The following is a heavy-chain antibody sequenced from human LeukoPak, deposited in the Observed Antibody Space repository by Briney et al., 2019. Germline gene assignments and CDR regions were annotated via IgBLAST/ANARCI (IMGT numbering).Heavy chain of an antibody. CDR2: IGHTGSIT. Sequence: PGGSLRLSCAGSGFTFSSYSMNWVRHAPGKGLEWVSYIGHTGSITDYADSVKGRFTISRDNSKNTLYLQMNSLRAEDTAVYYCAKDQRTRGSLSDYWGQGTLVTVSS. CDR3: AKDQRTRGSLSDY. CDR1: GFTFSSYS. J-gene: IGHJ4*02. V-gene: IGHV3-48*01. D-gene: IGHD1-26*01.